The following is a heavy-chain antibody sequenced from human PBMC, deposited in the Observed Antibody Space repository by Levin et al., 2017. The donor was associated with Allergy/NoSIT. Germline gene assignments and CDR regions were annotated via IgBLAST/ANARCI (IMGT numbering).Heavy chain of an antibody. Sequence: GGSLRLSCAASGFTFSSYAMHWVRQAPGKGLEWVAVISYDGSNKYYADSVKGRFTISRDNSKNTLYLQMNSLRAEDTAVYYCARDRCSSTSCYIPFWYFDLWGRGTLVTVSS. V-gene: IGHV3-30-3*01. J-gene: IGHJ2*01. D-gene: IGHD2-2*02. CDR1: GFTFSSYA. CDR2: ISYDGSNK. CDR3: ARDRCSSTSCYIPFWYFDL.